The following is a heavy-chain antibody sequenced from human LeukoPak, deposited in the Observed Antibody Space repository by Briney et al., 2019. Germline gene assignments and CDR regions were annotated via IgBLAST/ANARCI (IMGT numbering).Heavy chain of an antibody. J-gene: IGHJ3*02. CDR1: GFTFGDYA. V-gene: IGHV3-49*03. Sequence: PGRSLRLSCTASGFTFGDYAMSWFRQAPGKGLEWVGFIRSKAYGGTTEYAASVKGRFTISRDDSKSIAYLQMNSLKTEDTAVYYCTRFQGGYNHNDAFDIWGQGTMVTVSS. CDR3: TRFQGGYNHNDAFDI. CDR2: IRSKAYGGTT. D-gene: IGHD5-18*01.